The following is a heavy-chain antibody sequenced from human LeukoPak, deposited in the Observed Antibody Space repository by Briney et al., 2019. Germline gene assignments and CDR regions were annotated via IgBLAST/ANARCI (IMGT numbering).Heavy chain of an antibody. J-gene: IGHJ4*02. CDR2: ISDSGGST. CDR1: GFTFSSYA. CDR3: AKDRGIAGAEYFDY. V-gene: IGHV3-23*01. Sequence: GGSLRLSRAASGFTFSSYAMSWVRQAPGKGLEWVSTISDSGGSTYSADSVKGRFTVSRDNSKNTVYLQMNSLRAGDTAVYYCAKDRGIAGAEYFDYWGQGTLVTVSS. D-gene: IGHD1-26*01.